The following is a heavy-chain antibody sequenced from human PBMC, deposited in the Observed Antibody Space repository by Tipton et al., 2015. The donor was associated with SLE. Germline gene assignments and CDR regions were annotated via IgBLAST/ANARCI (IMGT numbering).Heavy chain of an antibody. Sequence: SLRLSCAASGFTFSSYAMHWVRQAPGKGLEWVAVISYDGSNKYYADSVKGRFTISRDNSKNTLYLQMNSLRAEDTAVYYCARGAVAADVWGQGTTVTVSS. CDR2: ISYDGSNK. V-gene: IGHV3-30*14. CDR3: ARGAVAADV. CDR1: GFTFSSYA. D-gene: IGHD6-19*01. J-gene: IGHJ6*02.